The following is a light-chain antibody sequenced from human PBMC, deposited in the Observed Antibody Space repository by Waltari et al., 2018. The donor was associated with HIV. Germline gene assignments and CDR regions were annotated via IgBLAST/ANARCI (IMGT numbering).Light chain of an antibody. CDR2: KDR. CDR1: ALPKQY. J-gene: IGLJ2*01. Sequence: SYELTQPTSVSVSPGQTARITCSGDALPKQYTYWYQQKPGQAPVLVIYKDRERPSGIPGRFSGSNSGTTVTLTISGVQAEDEADYYCQSADSSGSPYVVFGGGTKLTVL. CDR3: QSADSSGSPYVV. V-gene: IGLV3-25*03.